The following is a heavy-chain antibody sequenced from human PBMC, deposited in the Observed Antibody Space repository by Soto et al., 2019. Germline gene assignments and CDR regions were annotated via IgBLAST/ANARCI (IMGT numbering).Heavy chain of an antibody. CDR2: IANDVSDQ. CDR3: TRSIGGSSYVVSDL. V-gene: IGHV3-30*03. CDR1: GFTFSGYG. Sequence: QVQLVESGGGVVQPGRSLRLSCAASGFTFSGYGMQWVRQAPGKGLEWVAVIANDVSDQFYEDSVKGRFIISRDNSKNMLDLEMNSRSAEDTGMYYCTRSIGGSSYVVSDLWGQGTRVTVSS. J-gene: IGHJ4*02. D-gene: IGHD2-15*01.